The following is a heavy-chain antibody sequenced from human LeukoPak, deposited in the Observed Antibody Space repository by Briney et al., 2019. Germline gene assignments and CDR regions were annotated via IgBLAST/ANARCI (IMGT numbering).Heavy chain of an antibody. CDR1: GFTFSSYG. Sequence: PGGSLGLSCAASGFTFSSYGMHWVRQAPGKGLEWVAVISYDGSNKYYADSVKGRFTISRDNSKNTLYLQMNSLRAEDTVVYYCAKDSVASERGYYYYYMDVWGKGTTVTVSS. J-gene: IGHJ6*03. CDR2: ISYDGSNK. V-gene: IGHV3-30*18. D-gene: IGHD4-23*01. CDR3: AKDSVASERGYYYYYMDV.